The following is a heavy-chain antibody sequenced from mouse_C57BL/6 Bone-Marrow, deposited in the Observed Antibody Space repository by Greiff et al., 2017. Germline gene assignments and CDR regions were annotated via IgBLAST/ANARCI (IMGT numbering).Heavy chain of an antibody. J-gene: IGHJ4*01. CDR2: IHPNSGST. D-gene: IGHD1-1*01. V-gene: IGHV1-64*01. Sequence: VQLQQPGAELVKPGASVKLSCKASGYTFTSYWMHWVKQRPGQGLEWIGMIHPNSGSTNYNEKFKSKATLTVDKSSSTAYMQLSSLTSEDSAVYYCARSPITTVVATKDAMDYWGQGTSVTVSS. CDR3: ARSPITTVVATKDAMDY. CDR1: GYTFTSYW.